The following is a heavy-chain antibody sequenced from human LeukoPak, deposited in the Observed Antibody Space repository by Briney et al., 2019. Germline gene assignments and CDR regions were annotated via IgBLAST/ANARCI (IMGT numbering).Heavy chain of an antibody. CDR3: ARLRMVRGPIGY. Sequence: SETLSLTCTVSGGSISSYYWSWIRQPPGKGLEWIGYIYYSGSTNYNPSLKSRVTISVDTSKNQLSLKLSSVTAADTAVYYCARLRMVRGPIGYWGQGTLVTVSS. CDR2: IYYSGST. J-gene: IGHJ4*02. V-gene: IGHV4-59*08. CDR1: GGSISSYY. D-gene: IGHD3-10*01.